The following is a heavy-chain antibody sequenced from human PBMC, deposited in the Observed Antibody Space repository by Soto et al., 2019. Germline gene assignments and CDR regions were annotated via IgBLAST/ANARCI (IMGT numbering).Heavy chain of an antibody. J-gene: IGHJ4*02. CDR3: ARSTIFGVVPYDY. CDR1: AGSMSRGEYH. Sequence: SGTLSVPCTVSAGSMSRGEYHWSRIRKHPGKGLEWSGYIYHSGSTYYNPSLKSGVTISVDTSKIQFSLKLSSVTAAATAVYYCARSTIFGVVPYDYWGLGTLVTVSS. V-gene: IGHV4-30-4*01. CDR2: IYHSGST. D-gene: IGHD3-3*01.